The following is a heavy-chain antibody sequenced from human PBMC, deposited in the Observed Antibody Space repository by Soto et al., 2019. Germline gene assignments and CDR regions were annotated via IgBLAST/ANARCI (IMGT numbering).Heavy chain of an antibody. V-gene: IGHV4-4*02. D-gene: IGHD6-6*01. CDR2: IYHSGST. CDR3: ASQDYSSSTDASFLVNGDFEL. J-gene: IGHJ2*01. CDR1: GGSISSSKW. Sequence: QMQLQESGPGLVKPSGTLSLTCGVSGGSISSSKWWTWVRQPPGKGPEWIGEIYHSGSTNYNPSLTSRVTVSLDKSKNQFYLTLTSVTAADTAVYYCASQDYSSSTDASFLVNGDFELWGRGILVTVSS.